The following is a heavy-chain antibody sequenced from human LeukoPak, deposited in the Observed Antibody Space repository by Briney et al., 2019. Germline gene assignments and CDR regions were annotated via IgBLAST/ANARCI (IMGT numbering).Heavy chain of an antibody. D-gene: IGHD6-19*01. J-gene: IGHJ4*02. V-gene: IGHV3-74*03. CDR1: GFTVSSFS. Sequence: GGSLRLSCSASGFTVSSFSMHWVRQAPGKGLVWVSRINSDGSTTTYADSVKGRFTISRDNAKNTLYLQMNSLRAEDTAVYYCAKVRWDNSGWYYLDYWGQGTMVTVSS. CDR3: AKVRWDNSGWYYLDY. CDR2: INSDGSTT.